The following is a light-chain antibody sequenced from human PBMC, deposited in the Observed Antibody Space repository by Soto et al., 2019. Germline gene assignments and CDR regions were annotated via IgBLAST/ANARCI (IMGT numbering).Light chain of an antibody. V-gene: IGKV1-27*01. Sequence: DIQMTQSPSSLSASIGDKDTITCRASQGIGNFLAWYQQKPGKPPKLLMYAASSLQSGVPSRFSGSGVGTDFTLTISSLQPEDVASYYCQKYDSAPWTFGQGTKVEIK. CDR2: AAS. CDR3: QKYDSAPWT. J-gene: IGKJ1*01. CDR1: QGIGNF.